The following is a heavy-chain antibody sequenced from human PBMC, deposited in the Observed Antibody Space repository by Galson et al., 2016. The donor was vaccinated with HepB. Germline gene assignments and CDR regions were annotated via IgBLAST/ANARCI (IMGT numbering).Heavy chain of an antibody. V-gene: IGHV3-72*01. CDR1: GFTFSARY. CDR2: IRNKDKSYPT. D-gene: IGHD4-11*01. J-gene: IGHJ4*02. CDR3: ATPMTAVSDPFDY. Sequence: SLRLSCAASGFTFSARYMDWVRQAPGKGLEWVGRIRNKDKSYPTDYAASVKGRFTISRDDSKSSLYLHMNSLKTEDTAVYYCATPMTAVSDPFDYWGQGTLVTVSS.